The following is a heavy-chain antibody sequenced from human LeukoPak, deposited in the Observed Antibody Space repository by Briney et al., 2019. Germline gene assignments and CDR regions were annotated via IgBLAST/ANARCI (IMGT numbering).Heavy chain of an antibody. J-gene: IGHJ4*02. V-gene: IGHV3-21*01. D-gene: IGHD1-26*01. Sequence: GGSLRLSCAASGFSFISYSMNWVRQAPGKGLEWVSSISGSRSYIYYADSVKGRFTISRDNAKNSLYLQMNSLRAEDTAVYYCARVLSGSFVTWGQGTLVTVSS. CDR1: GFSFISYS. CDR3: ARVLSGSFVT. CDR2: ISGSRSYI.